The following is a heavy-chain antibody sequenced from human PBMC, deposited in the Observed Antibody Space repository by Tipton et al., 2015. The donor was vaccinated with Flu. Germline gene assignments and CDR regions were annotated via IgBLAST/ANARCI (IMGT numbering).Heavy chain of an antibody. J-gene: IGHJ6*02. CDR1: GGSIGSGYY. D-gene: IGHD3/OR15-3a*01. CDR2: IHQTGST. V-gene: IGHV4-38-2*02. CDR3: ARERLDLDSLYYNGVDV. Sequence: TLSLTCSVSGGSIGSGYYWGWIRQPPGKGLEWIGNIHQTGSTYYNPSLKSRVTMSVVRSKNQFSLRLTSVTAADTAVYYCARERLDLDSLYYNGVDVWGQGTTVTVSS.